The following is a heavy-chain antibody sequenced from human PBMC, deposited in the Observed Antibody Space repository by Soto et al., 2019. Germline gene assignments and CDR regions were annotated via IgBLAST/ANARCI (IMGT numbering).Heavy chain of an antibody. V-gene: IGHV1-46*01. CDR1: GYTFTSYY. CDR2: INPSGGST. D-gene: IGHD1-26*01. CDR3: ARDPIVGATFYYFDY. J-gene: IGHJ4*02. Sequence: GASVKVSCKASGYTFTSYYMHWVRQAPGQGLEWMGIINPSGGSTSYAQKFQGRVTMTRDTSTSTVYMELSSLRSEDTAVYYCARDPIVGATFYYFDYWGQGTLVTAPQ.